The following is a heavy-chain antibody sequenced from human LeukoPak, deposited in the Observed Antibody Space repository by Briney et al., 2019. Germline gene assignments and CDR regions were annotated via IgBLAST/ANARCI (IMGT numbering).Heavy chain of an antibody. Sequence: PSGTLSLTCAVSGGSISSSNWWSWVRQPPGKGLEWIGEIYHSGSTNYNPSLKSRVTISVDKSKNQFSLKLNSVTAADTAVYYCARAPLPIYGSGEYFDYWGQGTLVTVSS. CDR1: GGSISSSNW. J-gene: IGHJ4*02. V-gene: IGHV4-4*02. CDR2: IYHSGST. D-gene: IGHD3-10*01. CDR3: ARAPLPIYGSGEYFDY.